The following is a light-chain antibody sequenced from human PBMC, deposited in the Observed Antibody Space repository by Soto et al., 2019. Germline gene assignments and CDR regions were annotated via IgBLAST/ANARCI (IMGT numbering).Light chain of an antibody. CDR2: EGT. V-gene: IGLV2-23*01. CDR1: SSDVGNYNL. J-gene: IGLJ2*01. Sequence: QSALTQPASVSGSPGQSITISCTGTSSDVGNYNLVSWYQQHPDKAPKLMIYEGTKRPSGVSHRFSGSKSGNTASLTISGLQADDEADYYCCSYGITSPILFGGGTKLTVL. CDR3: CSYGITSPIL.